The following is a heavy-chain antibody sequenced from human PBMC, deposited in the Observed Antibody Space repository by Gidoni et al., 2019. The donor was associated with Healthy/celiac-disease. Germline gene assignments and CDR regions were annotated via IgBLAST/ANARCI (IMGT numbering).Heavy chain of an antibody. Sequence: EVQLVESVGGLVKPGGSLRLSCAASGFTFSSYSRNWVRQAPGKGLELVSSISSSSSYIYYADSVKGRFTISRDNAKNSLYLQMNSLRAEDTAVYYCAREGGGYSYDFDYWGQGTLVTVSS. D-gene: IGHD5-18*01. CDR2: ISSSSSYI. CDR1: GFTFSSYS. V-gene: IGHV3-21*01. CDR3: AREGGGYSYDFDY. J-gene: IGHJ4*02.